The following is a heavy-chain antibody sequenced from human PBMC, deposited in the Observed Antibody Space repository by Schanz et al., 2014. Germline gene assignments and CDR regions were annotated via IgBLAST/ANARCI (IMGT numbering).Heavy chain of an antibody. CDR1: GFMFSSYG. Sequence: QVQLVESGGGVVQPGRSLRLSCAASGFMFSSYGMHWVRQAPGKGLEWVGVISYDGSKKSYADSVKGRFTISRDNSKNTLYLQMNSLRPEDTAVYYCLAPDYGMDVGGQGTTVAVSS. J-gene: IGHJ6*02. CDR3: LAPDYGMDV. V-gene: IGHV3-30*03. CDR2: ISYDGSKK.